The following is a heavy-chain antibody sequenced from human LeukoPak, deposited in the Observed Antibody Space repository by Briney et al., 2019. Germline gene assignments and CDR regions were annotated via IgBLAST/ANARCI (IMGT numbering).Heavy chain of an antibody. CDR1: GYTFTGYY. D-gene: IGHD6-13*01. V-gene: IGHV1-2*02. CDR3: ARTAVAAAALFDY. J-gene: IGHJ4*02. CDR2: INPNSGGT. Sequence: ASVKVSCKASGYTFTGYYMHWVRQAPGQGLEWMGWINPNSGGTNYAQKFQGRVTMTRDTSSSTAYMELSRLRSDDTAVYYCARTAVAAAALFDYWGQGTLVTVSS.